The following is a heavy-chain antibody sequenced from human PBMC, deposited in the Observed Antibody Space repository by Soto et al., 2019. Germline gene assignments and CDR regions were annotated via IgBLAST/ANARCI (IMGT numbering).Heavy chain of an antibody. CDR2: INHSGSS. Sequence: SETLSLTCALYNASFSVCYWTWVRQPPGKGLEWIGEINHSGSSNYNPSLKSRVTISVDTSKNQFSLKLSFVTAADTAVYYCARDSTRRGACDVWGQGTMVTVSS. V-gene: IGHV4-34*01. D-gene: IGHD2-2*01. CDR1: NASFSVCY. CDR3: ARDSTRRGACDV. J-gene: IGHJ3*01.